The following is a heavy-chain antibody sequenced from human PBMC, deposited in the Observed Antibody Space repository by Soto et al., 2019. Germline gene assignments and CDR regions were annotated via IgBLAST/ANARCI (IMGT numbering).Heavy chain of an antibody. J-gene: IGHJ6*02. CDR3: ARDPAIYSGKFDYGLDV. CDR1: GFTFSSYE. V-gene: IGHV3-48*03. CDR2: IGTSGKTI. Sequence: GGSLRLSCAVSGFTFSSYEMNWVRQAPGKGLEWVSYIGTSGKTIYYADSVRGRFTISRDDAKNSLYLQMNSLRAEDTAVYFCARDPAIYSGKFDYGLDVWGRGTTVTVSS. D-gene: IGHD4-4*01.